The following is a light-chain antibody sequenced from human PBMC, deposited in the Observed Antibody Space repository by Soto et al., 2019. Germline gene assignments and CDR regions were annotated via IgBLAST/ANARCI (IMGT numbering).Light chain of an antibody. CDR1: QSVSSSY. Sequence: DIVMTQSPGTLSLSPGERATLSCRASQSVSSSYLAWYQQKPGQAPRLLIYGAYIKATGIPDRFSGSGSGTDFTLTISRLEPEDFAVYYCQQYGSSPFTFGPGTKLDIK. V-gene: IGKV3-20*01. CDR2: GAY. CDR3: QQYGSSPFT. J-gene: IGKJ3*01.